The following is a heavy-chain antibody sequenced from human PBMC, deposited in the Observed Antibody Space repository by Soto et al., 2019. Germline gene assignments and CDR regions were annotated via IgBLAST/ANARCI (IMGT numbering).Heavy chain of an antibody. V-gene: IGHV3-72*01. CDR3: VRVRDYYDSRGYSTDAFDI. J-gene: IGHJ3*02. CDR2: TRNKANSYST. D-gene: IGHD3-22*01. CDR1: GFSFSDHY. Sequence: EVQLVESGGGLVQPGGSLRLSCVVSGFSFSDHYMDWVRQAPEKRLEWVGRTRNKANSYSTAYAASVKGRFTISRDDSRNSVYLQMDSLRTEDTAVYYCVRVRDYYDSRGYSTDAFDIWGQGSMVTVSS.